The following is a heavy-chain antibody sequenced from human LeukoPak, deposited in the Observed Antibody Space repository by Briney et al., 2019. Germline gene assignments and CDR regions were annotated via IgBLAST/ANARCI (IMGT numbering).Heavy chain of an antibody. CDR2: IFHSGST. Sequence: TSETLSLTCDVSGGSITTRNWWSWVRQPPGKGLEWIGEIFHSGSTTYNPSLMSRVTISVDKSKNQFSLNVNSVTAADTAVYYCVKDSGGAAATWGQGTLVIVSS. CDR1: GGSITTRNW. CDR3: VKDSGGAAAT. V-gene: IGHV4-4*02. D-gene: IGHD6-13*01. J-gene: IGHJ4*02.